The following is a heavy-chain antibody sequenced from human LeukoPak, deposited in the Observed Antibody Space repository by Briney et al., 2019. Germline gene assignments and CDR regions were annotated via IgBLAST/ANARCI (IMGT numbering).Heavy chain of an antibody. CDR2: ISFDGSNK. CDR3: AIAAAVNREYFQH. D-gene: IGHD6-13*01. CDR1: GFTFSRRS. V-gene: IGHV3-30*04. J-gene: IGHJ1*01. Sequence: GVSLRLSCAASGFTFSRRSMHWVRQSPGKRLEWVAVISFDGSNKDYADSVKGRFTISRDNSKNTLYLQMNSLRAEDTAVYYCAIAAAVNREYFQHWGQGTLVTVSS.